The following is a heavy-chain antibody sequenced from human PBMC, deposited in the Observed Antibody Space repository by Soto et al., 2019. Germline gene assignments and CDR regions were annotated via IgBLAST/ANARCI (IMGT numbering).Heavy chain of an antibody. CDR1: GYSFNTYA. Sequence: QVQLVQSGAEVKKPGASVRDSCQASGYSFNTYAIHWVRQAPGHGLEWMGWIHTANGNTEHSQKFQGRVTLTRDTSATTAYMDLSRLRSEDTATYDCARRYKSAGWFDPWGQGTLVTVSS. D-gene: IGHD1-1*01. CDR3: ARRYKSAGWFDP. J-gene: IGHJ5*02. V-gene: IGHV1-3*04. CDR2: IHTANGNT.